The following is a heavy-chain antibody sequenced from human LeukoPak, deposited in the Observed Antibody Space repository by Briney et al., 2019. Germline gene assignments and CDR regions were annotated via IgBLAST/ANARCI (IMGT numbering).Heavy chain of an antibody. CDR1: GYSISSGYY. V-gene: IGHV4-38-2*01. D-gene: IGHD3-10*01. CDR3: ARGYGSGSYYFDY. J-gene: IGHJ4*02. Sequence: SETLSLTCAVSGYSISSGYYWGWIRQPPGKGLEWIGSIYHSGNTCYNPSLKSRVTISLHTSKNQFSLKLSSVTAADTAVYYCARGYGSGSYYFDYWGQGTLVTVSS. CDR2: IYHSGNT.